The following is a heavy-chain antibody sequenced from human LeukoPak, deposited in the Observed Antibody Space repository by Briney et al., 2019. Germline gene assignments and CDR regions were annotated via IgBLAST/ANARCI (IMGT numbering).Heavy chain of an antibody. CDR1: GFTFSSYS. Sequence: GGSLRLPCAASGFTFSSYSMNWVRQAPGKGLEWVSYISTGSSTIYYADSVKGRFTISRDNAKNSLYLQMNSLRDEDTAVYYCARLPLSYCGGDCYFGWGQGTLVTVSS. CDR3: ARLPLSYCGGDCYFG. J-gene: IGHJ4*02. V-gene: IGHV3-48*02. CDR2: ISTGSSTI. D-gene: IGHD2-21*01.